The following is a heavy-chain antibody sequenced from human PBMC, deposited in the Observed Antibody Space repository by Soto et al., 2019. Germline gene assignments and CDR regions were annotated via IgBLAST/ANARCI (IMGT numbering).Heavy chain of an antibody. D-gene: IGHD2-2*03. J-gene: IGHJ6*02. V-gene: IGHV3-33*01. CDR3: ARGGMDIVVVPAANYYYGMDV. Sequence: GGSLRLSCAASGFTFSSYGMHWVRQAPGKGLEWVAVIWYDGSNKYYADSVKGRFTISRDNSKNTLYLQMNSLRAEDTAVYYCARGGMDIVVVPAANYYYGMDVWGQGTTVTVSS. CDR2: IWYDGSNK. CDR1: GFTFSSYG.